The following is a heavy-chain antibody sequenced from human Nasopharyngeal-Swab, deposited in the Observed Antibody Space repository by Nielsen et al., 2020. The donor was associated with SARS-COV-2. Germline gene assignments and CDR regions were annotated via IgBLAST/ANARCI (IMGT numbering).Heavy chain of an antibody. D-gene: IGHD1-26*01. Sequence: GGSLRLSCAASGFTLSSYGMHWVRQAPGKGLEWVAVISYDGSNKYYADSVKGRFTISRDNSKNTLYLQMNSLRAEDTAVYYCAKDAGASRYFDYWGQGTLVTVSS. CDR3: AKDAGASRYFDY. CDR1: GFTLSSYG. CDR2: ISYDGSNK. V-gene: IGHV3-30*18. J-gene: IGHJ4*02.